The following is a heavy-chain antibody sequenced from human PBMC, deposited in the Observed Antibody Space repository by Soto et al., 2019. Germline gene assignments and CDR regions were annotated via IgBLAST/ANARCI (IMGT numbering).Heavy chain of an antibody. V-gene: IGHV4-30-2*01. D-gene: IGHD6-13*01. J-gene: IGHJ5*02. Sequence: TLSLTCAVSGGSISSGGYSWSWIRQPPGKGLEWIGYIYHSGSTYYNPSLKSRVTISVDRSKNQFSLKLSSVTAADTAVYYCARDDGGYIAAAPNWIDPWGQGTLVTVSS. CDR2: IYHSGST. CDR3: ARDDGGYIAAAPNWIDP. CDR1: GGSISSGGYS.